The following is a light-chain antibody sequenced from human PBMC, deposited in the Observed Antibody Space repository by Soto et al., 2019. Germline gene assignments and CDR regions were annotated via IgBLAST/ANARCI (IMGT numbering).Light chain of an antibody. CDR1: QDINVY. J-gene: IGKJ2*01. V-gene: IGKV1-39*01. CDR3: QHGYVAPYN. CDR2: SAS. Sequence: DLQMTQSPSSVSASIVDTVIITCRASQDINVYLNWYQHKPGEVPKLLIYSASTLHSGVPSRFTGSGSETDFTLTIRGLQPEDFATYYCQHGYVAPYNFGQGTKVDIK.